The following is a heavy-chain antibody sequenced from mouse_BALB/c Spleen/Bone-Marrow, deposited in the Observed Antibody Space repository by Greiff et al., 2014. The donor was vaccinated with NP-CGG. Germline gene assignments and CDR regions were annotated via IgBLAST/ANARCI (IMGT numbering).Heavy chain of an antibody. J-gene: IGHJ4*01. CDR1: GFNIKDTY. CDR3: ARYYYRTMDY. V-gene: IGHV14-3*02. D-gene: IGHD1-1*01. Sequence: VQLQQSGAELVKPGASVKLSCTASGFNIKDTYMHWGKQRPEQGLEWIGRIDPANGNTKYDPKFQGRATVTADTSSSTAYLQLSSLTSEDTAVYYCARYYYRTMDYWGQGTSVTVSS. CDR2: IDPANGNT.